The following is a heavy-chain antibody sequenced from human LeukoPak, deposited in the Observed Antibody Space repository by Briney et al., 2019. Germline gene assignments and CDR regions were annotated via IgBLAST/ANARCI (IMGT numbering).Heavy chain of an antibody. V-gene: IGHV4-59*01. J-gene: IGHJ4*02. D-gene: IGHD1-26*01. CDR3: ARAVGATGGKPFDY. Sequence: SEALSLTCTVSGGSISSYYWSWIRQPPGKGLGWIGYIYYSGSTNYNPSLKSRVTISVDTSKNQFSLKLSSVTAADTAVYYCARAVGATGGKPFDYWGQGTLVTVSS. CDR2: IYYSGST. CDR1: GGSISSYY.